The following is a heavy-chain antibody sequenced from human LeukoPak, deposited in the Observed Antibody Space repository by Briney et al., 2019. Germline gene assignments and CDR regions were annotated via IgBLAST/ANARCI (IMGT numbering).Heavy chain of an antibody. CDR1: GFTFTTFG. Sequence: GGSLRLSCAASGFTFTTFGIHWVRQAPGKGLEWVAAISPDGNVEYYTDSVKGRFTISRDNSKNMIYLQMNSLRGEDSAVYYCAKINNDDDYWGQGTLVTVSS. CDR2: ISPDGNVE. V-gene: IGHV3-30*18. CDR3: AKINNDDDY. J-gene: IGHJ4*02. D-gene: IGHD1/OR15-1a*01.